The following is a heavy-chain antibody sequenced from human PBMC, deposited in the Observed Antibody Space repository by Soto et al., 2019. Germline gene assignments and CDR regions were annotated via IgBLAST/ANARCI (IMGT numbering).Heavy chain of an antibody. J-gene: IGHJ3*02. CDR2: TYYGSKWYN. CDR1: GDSVSSNNAA. D-gene: IGHD3-10*01. CDR3: AKGNPDAFDI. Sequence: SQTLSLTCVISGDSVSSNNAAWNWIRQSPSRGLEWLGRTYYGSKWYNEYAVSVKGRINVNSDTSKNQFSLQLNSVTPEDTAVYYCAKGNPDAFDIWGQGTMVTVSS. V-gene: IGHV6-1*01.